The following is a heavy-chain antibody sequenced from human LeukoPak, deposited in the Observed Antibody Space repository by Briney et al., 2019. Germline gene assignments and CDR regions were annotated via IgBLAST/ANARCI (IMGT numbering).Heavy chain of an antibody. V-gene: IGHV4-4*02. CDR1: GDSISTPHW. J-gene: IGHJ3*02. CDR3: ARDSLQYSNRLGYPLDI. Sequence: SETLSLTCDVSGDSISTPHWWSWVRQPPGKGLEWIGEIFHSGRVNYIPSLQSRVTISLDRSKNQFSLKLSSVTAADTAVYYCARDSLQYSNRLGYPLDIWGQGTMVTVSS. CDR2: IFHSGRV. D-gene: IGHD4-11*01.